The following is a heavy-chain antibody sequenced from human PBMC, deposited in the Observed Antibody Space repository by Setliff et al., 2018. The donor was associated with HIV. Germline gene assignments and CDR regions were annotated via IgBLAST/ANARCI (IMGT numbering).Heavy chain of an antibody. V-gene: IGHV4-59*12. CDR3: ARGRYYNFWSGPYYFDY. CDR1: GGSISSYY. Sequence: SETLSLTCNVSGGSISSYYWSWLRQPPGKRFEWIGYIYYTGSTDYNPSLKSRVTISVDTSKNQFSLKLRSVTAADTAVYYCARGRYYNFWSGPYYFDYWGQGTLVTVSS. J-gene: IGHJ4*02. CDR2: IYYTGST. D-gene: IGHD3-3*01.